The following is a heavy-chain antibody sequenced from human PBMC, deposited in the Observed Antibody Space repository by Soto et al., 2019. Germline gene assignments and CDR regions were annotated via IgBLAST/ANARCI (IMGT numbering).Heavy chain of an antibody. Sequence: EVQLVESGGGLVQPGGSLKLSCAASGFTFSGSAMQWVRQASGKGLEWVGGIKSKANSYATAYAASVKGRFTISRDDSKNTAYLQMNSLKTEDTAVYYCTRWQMSTRVPRDYWGQGTQVTVSS. CDR2: IKSKANSYAT. D-gene: IGHD2-2*01. J-gene: IGHJ4*02. CDR3: TRWQMSTRVPRDY. CDR1: GFTFSGSA. V-gene: IGHV3-73*01.